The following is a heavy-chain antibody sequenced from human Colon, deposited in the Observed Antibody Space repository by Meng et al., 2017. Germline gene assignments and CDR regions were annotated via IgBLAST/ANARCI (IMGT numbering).Heavy chain of an antibody. CDR3: AVQKDGYNSWYDN. Sequence: QVQVVQVAADLKKLGSSMKVSCKAAGGTFRRFTMTWVRRAPGQGLEWMGEIIPILGAPNYAPKFQGRVTITADESTTSTYMELSSLTSEDTAVYYCAVQKDGYNSWYDNWGQGTLVTVSS. J-gene: IGHJ4*02. V-gene: IGHV1-69*01. D-gene: IGHD5-24*01. CDR2: IIPILGAP. CDR1: GGTFRRFT.